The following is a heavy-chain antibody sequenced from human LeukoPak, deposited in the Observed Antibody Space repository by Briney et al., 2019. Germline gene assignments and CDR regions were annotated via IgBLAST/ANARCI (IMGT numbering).Heavy chain of an antibody. CDR2: INGDASST. Sequence: GGSLRLSCAASGLTLSGYWMHCVRQAPGKGLVWVSRINGDASSTSYADSVKGRFTISRDNAKSTLYLQMNSLRVEATAVYYCARARGNTYGYFEYWGQGTLVTVSS. D-gene: IGHD5-18*01. V-gene: IGHV3-74*01. CDR3: ARARGNTYGYFEY. J-gene: IGHJ4*02. CDR1: GLTLSGYW.